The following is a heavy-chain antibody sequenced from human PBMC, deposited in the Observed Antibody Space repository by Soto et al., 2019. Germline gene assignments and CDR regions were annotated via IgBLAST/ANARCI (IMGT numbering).Heavy chain of an antibody. D-gene: IGHD1-1*01. Sequence: SETLSLTCTVSGGSISSGDYYWSWIRQHPGKGLEWIGTIYFSGTTYYNPSLKSRVTISVDTSKSQFSLKLRSVTAADTAVYYCVRDGTKTLRDWFDPWGQGISVTVSS. J-gene: IGHJ5*02. V-gene: IGHV4-31*03. CDR1: GGSISSGDYY. CDR2: IYFSGTT. CDR3: VRDGTKTLRDWFDP.